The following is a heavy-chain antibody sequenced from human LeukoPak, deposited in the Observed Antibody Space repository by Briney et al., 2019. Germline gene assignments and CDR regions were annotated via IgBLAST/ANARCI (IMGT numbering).Heavy chain of an antibody. V-gene: IGHV3-74*01. CDR3: ARAGYSGFDY. Sequence: PAGSPLTLSAASGSTFSSSWVHWVRQAPGKGLVWVSRINPDGSGTDYADSVKGRFTISRDNAQNLYLQMNSLRAEDTAVYYCARAGYSGFDYWGQG. J-gene: IGHJ4*02. CDR1: GSTFSSSW. D-gene: IGHD2-15*01. CDR2: INPDGSGT.